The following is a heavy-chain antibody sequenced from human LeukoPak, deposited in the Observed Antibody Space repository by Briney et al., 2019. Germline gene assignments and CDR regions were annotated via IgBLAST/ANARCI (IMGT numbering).Heavy chain of an antibody. V-gene: IGHV3-21*01. CDR1: GFTFSSYS. CDR2: ISSSSSYI. D-gene: IGHD6-19*01. CDR3: ARDRSFIAVAGAWYFDL. Sequence: GGSLRLSCAASGFTFSSYSMNWVRQAPEKGLEWVSSISSSSSYIYYADSVKGRFTISRDNAKNSLYLQMNSLRAEDTAVYYCARDRSFIAVAGAWYFDLWGRGTLVTVSS. J-gene: IGHJ2*01.